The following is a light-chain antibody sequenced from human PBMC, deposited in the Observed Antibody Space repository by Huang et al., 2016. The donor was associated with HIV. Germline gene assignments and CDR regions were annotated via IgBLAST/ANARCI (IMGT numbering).Light chain of an antibody. J-gene: IGKJ3*01. V-gene: IGKV3-20*01. CDR1: QSVSSRY. CDR3: QQYGTSRIFT. Sequence: IECTRTTGILSLSPGQRATLSCRARQSVSSRYLAWYQQKPGQAPRLLIYGASYRASGIPDRFSVSVSGTDFTLTISRLEPEDLAVYYCQQYGTSRIFTFGPGTRVDIK. CDR2: GAS.